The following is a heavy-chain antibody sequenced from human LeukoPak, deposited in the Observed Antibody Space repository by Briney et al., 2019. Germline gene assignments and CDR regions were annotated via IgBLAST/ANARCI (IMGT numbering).Heavy chain of an antibody. V-gene: IGHV3-7*03. D-gene: IGHD3-10*01. J-gene: IGHJ4*02. CDR2: IKQDGSEK. Sequence: PGGSLRLSCAASGFTFSSYWMSWVRQAPGKGLEWVANIKQDGSEKYYVDSVKGRFTISRDNAKNSLYLQMNSLRAEDTAVYYCASARDAMVRGVFDYWGQGTLVTVSS. CDR3: ASARDAMVRGVFDY. CDR1: GFTFSSYW.